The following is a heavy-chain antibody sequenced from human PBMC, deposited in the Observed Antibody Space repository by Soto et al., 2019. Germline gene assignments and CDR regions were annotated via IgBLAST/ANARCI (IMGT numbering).Heavy chain of an antibody. J-gene: IGHJ6*02. D-gene: IGHD1-1*01. CDR1: GFTFSTCA. V-gene: IGHV3-23*01. CDR3: VKGYWKGDV. CDR2: ISGSGGSI. Sequence: GGSLRLSCAASGFTFSTCAMNWVRQAPGNGLEWVSAISGSGGSIHYADSVKGRFTISRDNSKNTLYLQMNSLRDEDTAVYHCVKGYWKGDVWGQGTTVTVSS.